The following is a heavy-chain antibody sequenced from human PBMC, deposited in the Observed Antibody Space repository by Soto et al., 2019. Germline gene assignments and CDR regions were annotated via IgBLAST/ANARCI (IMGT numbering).Heavy chain of an antibody. CDR2: INPSGGGT. J-gene: IGHJ5*02. Sequence: GASVKVSCKASGYTFTSYYMHWVRQAPGQGLEWMGIINPSGGGTSYAQKFQGRVTMTRDTSTSTVYMELSSLRSEDTAMYYCARRAVAGNFDPWGQGTQVTVSS. CDR3: ARRAVAGNFDP. V-gene: IGHV1-46*01. CDR1: GYTFTSYY. D-gene: IGHD6-19*01.